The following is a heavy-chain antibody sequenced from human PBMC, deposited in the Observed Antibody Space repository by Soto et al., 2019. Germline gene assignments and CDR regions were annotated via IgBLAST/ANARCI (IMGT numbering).Heavy chain of an antibody. CDR3: ARGHGGGYYYDSSGYLRPLDY. Sequence: SLTCTVSGGSISSGGYYWSWIRQHPGKGLEWIGYIYYSGSTYYNPSLKSRVTISVDTSKNQFSLKLSSVTAADTAVYYCARGHGGGYYYDSSGYLRPLDYWGQGTLVTVSS. CDR2: IYYSGST. J-gene: IGHJ4*02. V-gene: IGHV4-31*03. CDR1: GGSISSGGYY. D-gene: IGHD3-22*01.